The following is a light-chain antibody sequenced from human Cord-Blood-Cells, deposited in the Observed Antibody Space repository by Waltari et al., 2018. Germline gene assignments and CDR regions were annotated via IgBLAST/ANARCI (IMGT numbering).Light chain of an antibody. CDR1: SSDVGGYNY. Sequence: QSALTQPASVSGSPGQSITISCTGTSSDVGGYNYVSWYQRHPGKAPKLMIYEVSNRPSGVSNRFSGSKSGNTASLTISGLQAEDEADYYCSSYTSSSTLRWVFGGGTKLTVL. CDR2: EVS. V-gene: IGLV2-14*01. CDR3: SSYTSSSTLRWV. J-gene: IGLJ3*02.